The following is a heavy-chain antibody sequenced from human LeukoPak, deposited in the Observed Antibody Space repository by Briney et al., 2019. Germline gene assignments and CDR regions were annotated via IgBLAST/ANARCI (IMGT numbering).Heavy chain of an antibody. J-gene: IGHJ4*02. CDR1: GGSINSGDYY. V-gene: IGHV4-30-4*02. D-gene: IGHD6-13*01. CDR3: ARQVYSSSWSYYFDY. Sequence: SETLSLTCTVSGGSINSGDYYWSWIRQPPGKGLEWIGYIYYSGSTSYNPSLKSRVTISIDTSKNQFSLKLSSVTPADTAVYYCARQVYSSSWSYYFDYWGQGILVTVSS. CDR2: IYYSGST.